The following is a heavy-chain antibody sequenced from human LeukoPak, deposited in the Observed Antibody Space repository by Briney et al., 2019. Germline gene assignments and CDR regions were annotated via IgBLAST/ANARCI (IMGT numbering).Heavy chain of an antibody. V-gene: IGHV4-59*01. CDR2: VYYSGNT. CDR3: ARVGNGHFDY. Sequence: SETLSRTCIVSGGAISSYYWSWIRQPPGKRLEWIGYVYYSGNTNYNPSLKSRVTISIDTSKNQFSLKLSSVTAADTAVCYCARVGNGHFDYWGQGTLVTVSS. D-gene: IGHD2-8*01. J-gene: IGHJ4*02. CDR1: GGAISSYY.